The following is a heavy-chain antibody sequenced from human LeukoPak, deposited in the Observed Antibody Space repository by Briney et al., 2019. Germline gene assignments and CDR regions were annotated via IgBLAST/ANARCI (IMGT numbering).Heavy chain of an antibody. D-gene: IGHD2-15*01. Sequence: PGGSLRLSCAASGFTFDDYGMSWVRQAPGKGLEWISYISGRGEAIFYADSVQGRFTISRDNAKNSIYLQMNGLTAEDTAVYYCARTYGSGSLDYGGQGTLVTVSS. CDR2: ISGRGEAI. J-gene: IGHJ4*02. CDR3: ARTYGSGSLDY. CDR1: GFTFDDYG. V-gene: IGHV3-48*01.